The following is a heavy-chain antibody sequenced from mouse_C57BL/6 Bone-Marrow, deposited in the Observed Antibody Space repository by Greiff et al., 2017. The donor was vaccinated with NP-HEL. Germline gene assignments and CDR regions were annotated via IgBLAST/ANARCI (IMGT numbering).Heavy chain of an antibody. CDR3: ARYSKAMDD. CDR2: IDPSDSYT. J-gene: IGHJ4*01. CDR1: GYTFTSYC. Sequence: VQLQQPGAELVMPGASVKLSCTSSGYTFTSYCMPWVQQRPGQALEWIGEIDPSDSYTNSNPKFKVKSTLTVDKSSSTAYMQLSSLTSEDSAVYYCARYSKAMDDWGQGTSVTVSS. D-gene: IGHD2-5*01. V-gene: IGHV1-69*01.